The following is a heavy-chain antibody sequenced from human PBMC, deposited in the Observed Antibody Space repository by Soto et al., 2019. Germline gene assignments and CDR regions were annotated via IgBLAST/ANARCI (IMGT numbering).Heavy chain of an antibody. D-gene: IGHD4-17*01. CDR1: GFTFSSYG. Sequence: QVQLVESGGGVVQPGRSLRLSCAASGFTFSSYGMHWVRQAPGKGLEWVAVIWYDGSNKYYADSVKGRFTISRDNSKNTLYLQMNSLRAEDTAVYYCAREGFYGDYDDYYYYYMDVWGKGPTVTVSS. CDR2: IWYDGSNK. CDR3: AREGFYGDYDDYYYYYMDV. V-gene: IGHV3-33*01. J-gene: IGHJ6*03.